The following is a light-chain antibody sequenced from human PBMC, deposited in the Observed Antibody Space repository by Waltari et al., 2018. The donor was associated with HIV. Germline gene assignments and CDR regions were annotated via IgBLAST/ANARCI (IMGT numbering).Light chain of an antibody. J-gene: IGLJ2*01. CDR3: QSYDNNDVI. V-gene: IGLV6-57*01. Sequence: FVLTQPHSVSESPGKTVTISCTPNSGNIATNYVQWYQQRPGSSPPTVIYEDNQRPSGVPDRFSGSIDSSSNSAALTISGLETDDEADYYCQSYDNNDVIFGGGTRLTVL. CDR2: EDN. CDR1: SGNIATNY.